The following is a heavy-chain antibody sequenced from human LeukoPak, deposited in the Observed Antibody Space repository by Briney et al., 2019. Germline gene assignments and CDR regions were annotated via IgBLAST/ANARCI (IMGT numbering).Heavy chain of an antibody. D-gene: IGHD3-22*01. CDR3: VRASYYYDSRGYSYPNYFDF. Sequence: PGGPLRLSCGASGFTFSSHWMHWVRQAPGKGLVWVSRINTGGSISNYADSVKGRFTISRDNAKNTLYLQMNSLRAEDTAVYYCVRASYYYDSRGYSYPNYFDFWGQGTLVTVSS. V-gene: IGHV3-74*01. CDR2: INTGGSIS. J-gene: IGHJ4*02. CDR1: GFTFSSHW.